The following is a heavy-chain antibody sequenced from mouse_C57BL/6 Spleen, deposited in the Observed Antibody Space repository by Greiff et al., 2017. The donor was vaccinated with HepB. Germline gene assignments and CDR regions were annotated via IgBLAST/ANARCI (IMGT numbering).Heavy chain of an antibody. D-gene: IGHD1-1*01. CDR2: IYPGDGDT. V-gene: IGHV1-82*01. Sequence: QVQLQQSGPELVKPGASVKISCKASGYAFSSSWMNWVKQRPGKGLEWIGRIYPGDGDTNYNGKFKGKATLTADKSSSTAYMQLSSLTSEDSAVYFCATPSYYYGSRFAYWGQGTLVTVSA. CDR3: ATPSYYYGSRFAY. CDR1: GYAFSSSW. J-gene: IGHJ3*01.